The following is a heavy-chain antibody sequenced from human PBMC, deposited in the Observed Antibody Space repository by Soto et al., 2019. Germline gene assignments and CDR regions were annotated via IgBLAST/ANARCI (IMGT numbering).Heavy chain of an antibody. J-gene: IGHJ4*02. Sequence: VQLVESGGGLVKPGRSLRLSCTASGFTFGDYAMSWFRQAPGKGLEWVGFIRSKAYGGTTEYAASVKGRFTISRDDSKSIAYLQMNSLKTEDTAVYYCTRERYYYGSGSYTADYWGQGTLVTVSS. CDR2: IRSKAYGGTT. CDR3: TRERYYYGSGSYTADY. V-gene: IGHV3-49*05. CDR1: GFTFGDYA. D-gene: IGHD3-10*01.